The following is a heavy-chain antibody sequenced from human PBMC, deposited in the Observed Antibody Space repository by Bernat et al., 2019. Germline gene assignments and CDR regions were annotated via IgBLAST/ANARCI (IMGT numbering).Heavy chain of an antibody. CDR1: GFTFSSYG. V-gene: IGHV3-33*01. D-gene: IGHD3-16*02. Sequence: QVQLVESGGGVVQPGRSLRLSCAASGFTFSSYGMHWVRQAPGKGLEWVAVIWYDGSNKYYADSVKGRFTISRDNSKNTLYLQMNSLRAEDTAVYYYARDEVYDYIWGSYRILDYWGQGTLVTVSS. CDR2: IWYDGSNK. CDR3: ARDEVYDYIWGSYRILDY. J-gene: IGHJ4*02.